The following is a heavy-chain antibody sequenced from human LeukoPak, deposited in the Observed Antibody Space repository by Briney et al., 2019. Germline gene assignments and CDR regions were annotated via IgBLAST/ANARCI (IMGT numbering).Heavy chain of an antibody. CDR2: IYYSGST. J-gene: IGHJ5*02. D-gene: IGHD3-10*01. CDR3: ARDGSGSYYKWRADWFDP. Sequence: SQTLSLTCTVSGGSISSGGYYWRWIRQHPGKGLEWIVYIYYSGSTYYNPSLKSRVTISVDTSKNQFSLKLSSVTAADTAVYYCARDGSGSYYKWRADWFDPWGQGTLVTVSS. CDR1: GGSISSGGYY. V-gene: IGHV4-31*03.